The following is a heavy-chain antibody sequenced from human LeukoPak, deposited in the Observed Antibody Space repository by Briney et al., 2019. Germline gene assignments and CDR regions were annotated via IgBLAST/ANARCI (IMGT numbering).Heavy chain of an antibody. D-gene: IGHD2-15*01. CDR3: ARDRGYCSGGSCYNYYFDY. CDR1: EFSVGSNY. J-gene: IGHJ4*02. CDR2: IYSGGST. Sequence: PGGSLRLSCAASEFSVGSNYMTWVRQAPGKGLEWVSLIYSGGSTYYADSVKGRFTISRDNSKNTLYLQMNSLRAEDTAVYYCARDRGYCSGGSCYNYYFDYWGQGTLVTVSS. V-gene: IGHV3-66*01.